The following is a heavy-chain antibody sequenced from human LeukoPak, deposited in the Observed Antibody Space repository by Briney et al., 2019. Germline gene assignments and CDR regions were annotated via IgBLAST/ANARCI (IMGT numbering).Heavy chain of an antibody. CDR2: VYHTGGT. J-gene: IGHJ6*02. V-gene: IGHV4-61*01. CDR3: ARDSRHPYYYGLDV. CDR1: VGSVGSVSSY. Sequence: PSETLSLTCTVSVGSVGSVSSYWTWIRQPPGKGLEWIGYVYHTGGTKYNPSLKSRVTISLDTPKNQFSLRLSSVTAADTAVYYCARDSRHPYYYGLDVWGQGTTVIVSS.